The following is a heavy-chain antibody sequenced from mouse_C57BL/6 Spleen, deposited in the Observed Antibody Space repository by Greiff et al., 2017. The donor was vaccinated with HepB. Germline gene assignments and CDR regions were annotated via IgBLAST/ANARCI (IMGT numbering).Heavy chain of an antibody. V-gene: IGHV1-50*01. CDR2: IDPSDSYT. D-gene: IGHD1-1*02. CDR3: ARNLWPSSFDY. CDR1: GYTFTSYW. Sequence: QVQLQQPGAELVKPGASVKLSCKASGYTFTSYWMQWVKQRPGQGLEWIGEIDPSDSYTNYNQKFKGKATLTVDTSSSTAYMQLSSLTSEDSAVYYCARNLWPSSFDYWGQGTTLTVSS. J-gene: IGHJ2*01.